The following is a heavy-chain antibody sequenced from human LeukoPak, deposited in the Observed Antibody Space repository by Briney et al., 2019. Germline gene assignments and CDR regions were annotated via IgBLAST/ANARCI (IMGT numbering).Heavy chain of an antibody. CDR3: ARVFGY. D-gene: IGHD3-10*01. Sequence: GGSLRLSCAASGLTFSSYWMHWVRQAPGKGLVWVSRISSDGSDTSYADSVKGRFTISRDNAKNTLSLQMNSLRAEDTAVYYCARVFGYWGQGTLVTVSS. J-gene: IGHJ4*02. CDR1: GLTFSSYW. V-gene: IGHV3-74*01. CDR2: ISSDGSDT.